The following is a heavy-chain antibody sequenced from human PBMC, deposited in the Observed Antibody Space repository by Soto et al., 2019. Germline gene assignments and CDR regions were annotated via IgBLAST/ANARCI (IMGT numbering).Heavy chain of an antibody. CDR1: GDSVSSNSAA. CDR2: TYYRSKWYN. D-gene: IGHD1-26*01. J-gene: IGHJ4*02. Sequence: SETLSLTCGISGDSVSSNSAAWNWLRQSPSRGLEWLGRTYYRSKWYNDYAVSVESRITINPDTSKNHFSLQLNFVTPEDTAVYFCARGEQYSGRIFDYWGQGTLVTVSS. CDR3: ARGEQYSGRIFDY. V-gene: IGHV6-1*01.